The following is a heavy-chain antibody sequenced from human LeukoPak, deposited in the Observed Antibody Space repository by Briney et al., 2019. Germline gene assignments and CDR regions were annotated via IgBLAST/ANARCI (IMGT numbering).Heavy chain of an antibody. Sequence: GGSLRLSCAASGFTFSSYAMHWLRQAPGKGLEYVSAISSNGGSTYYANSVKGRFTISTDNSKNTLYLQMGSLRAEDMAVYYCATTKARGFDYWGQGALVTVSS. J-gene: IGHJ4*02. CDR2: ISSNGGST. D-gene: IGHD6-6*01. CDR3: ATTKARGFDY. CDR1: GFTFSSYA. V-gene: IGHV3-64*01.